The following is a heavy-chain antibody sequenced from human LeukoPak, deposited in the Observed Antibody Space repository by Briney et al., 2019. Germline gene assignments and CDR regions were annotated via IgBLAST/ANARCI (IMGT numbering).Heavy chain of an antibody. J-gene: IGHJ4*02. Sequence: PSETLSLTCTVSGVSISSHYRSWIRQPPRKGLGWIGSMFDNENPKDNPSLKSRSPLSAGTSQNQFPLRLSSVAAADTAVYYCATMKRGSTIVYFDFWGQGILVTVCS. CDR3: ATMKRGSTIVYFDF. CDR2: MFDNENP. D-gene: IGHD3-10*01. V-gene: IGHV4-59*11. CDR1: GVSISSHY.